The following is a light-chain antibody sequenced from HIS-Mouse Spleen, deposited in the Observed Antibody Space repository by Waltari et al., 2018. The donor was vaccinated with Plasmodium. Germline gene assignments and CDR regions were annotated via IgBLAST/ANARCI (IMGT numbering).Light chain of an antibody. CDR1: QSVRSSY. CDR3: QQYGSSLPWT. CDR2: GAS. J-gene: IGKJ1*01. Sequence: IVLTPSLGTLSLSPGERAPLSCRASQSVRSSYLAWYQQKPAQAPRLLIYGASSRATGIPDRFSGSGSGTDFTLTISRLEPEDFAVYYCQQYGSSLPWTFGQGTKVEIK. V-gene: IGKV3-20*01.